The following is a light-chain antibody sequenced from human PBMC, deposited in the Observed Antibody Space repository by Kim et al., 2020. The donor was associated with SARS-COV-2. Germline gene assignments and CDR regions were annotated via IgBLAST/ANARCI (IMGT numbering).Light chain of an antibody. J-gene: IGKJ1*01. CDR1: QTISSN. CDR3: HQYNNWPPT. Sequence: EVVMTQSPATMSVSQGERATLSCRASQTISSNLAWYQQKPGQAPRLLIYVASTRATGIPARFSGSGSGTEFTLTLSSLQSEDFAVYYCHQYNNWPPTFGQVTKVEIK. CDR2: VAS. V-gene: IGKV3-15*01.